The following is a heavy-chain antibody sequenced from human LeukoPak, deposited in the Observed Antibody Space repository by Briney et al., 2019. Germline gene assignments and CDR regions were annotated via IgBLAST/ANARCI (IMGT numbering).Heavy chain of an antibody. CDR1: GFTFRRSW. CDR2: IKEDGSEK. CDR3: ARGHYGMDV. V-gene: IGHV3-7*01. Sequence: GGSLRLSCSASGFTFRRSWMTWVRQAPGEGLEWVANIKEDGSEKYYADSVEGRFTVSRDYSKNSLSLQMYSLRAEDTAVYYCARGHYGMDVWGQGTTVIVSS. J-gene: IGHJ6*02.